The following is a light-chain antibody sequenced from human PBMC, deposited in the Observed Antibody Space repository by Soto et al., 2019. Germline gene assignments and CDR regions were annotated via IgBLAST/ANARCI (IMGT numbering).Light chain of an antibody. CDR2: SAS. CDR3: QQLNNYSRT. CDR1: QGVSSW. Sequence: DIQMTQSPSSFSASVGDTVTITCRASQGVSSWLAWYQQKPGKAPKVLISSASTLQSGVPSRFSGSGSGTEFTLTISSLQPEDFATYYCQQLNNYSRTFGQGTKVDIK. J-gene: IGKJ1*01. V-gene: IGKV1D-12*01.